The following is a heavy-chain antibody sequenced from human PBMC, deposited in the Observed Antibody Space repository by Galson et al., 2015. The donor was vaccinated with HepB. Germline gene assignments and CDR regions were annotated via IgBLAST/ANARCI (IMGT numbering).Heavy chain of an antibody. CDR1: GFSLSTSGVG. J-gene: IGHJ6*03. V-gene: IGHV2-5*02. CDR2: IYWDDDK. Sequence: PALVKPTQTLTLTCTFSGFSLSTSGVGVGWIRQPPGKALEWLALIYWDDDKRYSPSLKSRLTITKDTSKNQVVLTMTNMDPVDTATYYCAHRGSSSEGARAYYYYYYMDVWGKGTTVTVSS. CDR3: AHRGSSSEGARAYYYYYYMDV. D-gene: IGHD6-6*01.